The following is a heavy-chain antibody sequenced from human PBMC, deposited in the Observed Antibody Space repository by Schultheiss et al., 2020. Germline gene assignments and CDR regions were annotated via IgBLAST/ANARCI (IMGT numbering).Heavy chain of an antibody. Sequence: GGSLRLSCTASGFTFGDYAMSWVRQAPGKGLEWVSAISNSGGSTYYADSVKGRFTISRDNSKNTLYLQMNSLRAEDTAVYYCARGDITMVRGVIRYDAFDIWGQGTMVTVSS. D-gene: IGHD3-10*01. CDR2: ISNSGGST. V-gene: IGHV3-23*01. J-gene: IGHJ3*02. CDR1: GFTFGDYA. CDR3: ARGDITMVRGVIRYDAFDI.